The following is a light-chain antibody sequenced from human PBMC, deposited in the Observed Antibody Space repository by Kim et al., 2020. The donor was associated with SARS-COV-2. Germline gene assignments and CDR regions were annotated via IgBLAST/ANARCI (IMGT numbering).Light chain of an antibody. CDR3: EKYERAPWT. Sequence: AAPPCRARQGSNIRSCSWYKQKPGQEPRIVIYGASRRANGIPDRGRGSEYGTDYTLTITRLGPEDFAVYYCEKYERAPWTFGQGTKGDIK. CDR1: QGSNIRS. J-gene: IGKJ1*01. V-gene: IGKV3-20*01. CDR2: GAS.